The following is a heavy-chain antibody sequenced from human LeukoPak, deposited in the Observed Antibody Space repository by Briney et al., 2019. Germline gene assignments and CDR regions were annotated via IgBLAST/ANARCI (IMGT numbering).Heavy chain of an antibody. J-gene: IGHJ4*02. Sequence: GGSLRLSCAASGNYWMHWVRQAPGKGLVWVSHINSDGSWTSYADSVKGRFTISKDNAKNTVYLQMNSLRAEDTAVYYCVSFYGTYWGRGTLVTVSS. D-gene: IGHD2/OR15-2a*01. CDR2: INSDGSWT. V-gene: IGHV3-74*01. CDR3: VSFYGTY. CDR1: GNYW.